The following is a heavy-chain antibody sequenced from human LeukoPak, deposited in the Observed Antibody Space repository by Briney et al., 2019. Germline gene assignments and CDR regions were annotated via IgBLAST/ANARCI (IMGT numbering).Heavy chain of an antibody. CDR2: TKQDGSEK. CDR3: ASVPDPYGSGSFLFCY. V-gene: IGHV3-7*01. D-gene: IGHD3-10*01. Sequence: GGSLRLSCAASGFTFSSYAMHWVRQAPGKGLEWVANTKQDGSEKYYVDSVKGRFTISRDNAKNSLYLQMNSLRAEDTAVYYCASVPDPYGSGSFLFCYWGQGNLVTVPS. CDR1: GFTFSSYA. J-gene: IGHJ4*02.